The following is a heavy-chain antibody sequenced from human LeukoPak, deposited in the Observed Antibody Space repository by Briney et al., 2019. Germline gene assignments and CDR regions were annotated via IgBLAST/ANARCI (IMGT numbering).Heavy chain of an antibody. CDR1: GYTFTGYY. D-gene: IGHD5-24*01. CDR3: ARDSRYNNWFDP. V-gene: IGHV1-2*02. J-gene: IGHJ5*02. Sequence: ASVKVSCKASGYTFTGYYMHWVRQAPGQGLEWMGWINPNSGGTNYAQKFQGRVTMTRDTSISTAYMELSRLRSDDAAVYYCARDSRYNNWFDPWGQGTLVTVSS. CDR2: INPNSGGT.